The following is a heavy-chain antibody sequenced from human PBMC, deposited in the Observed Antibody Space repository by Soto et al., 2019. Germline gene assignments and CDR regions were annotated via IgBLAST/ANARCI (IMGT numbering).Heavy chain of an antibody. J-gene: IGHJ4*02. Sequence: LRISCASCRGTFSSCSMNWVRKAPGKGLEWVSYISSSSSTMYYADSVKGRFTISRDNAKNSLYLQMNSLRAEDTDVYYCASSTPPDYWGQGTLVTVSS. CDR1: RGTFSSCS. CDR2: ISSSSSTM. D-gene: IGHD4-17*01. CDR3: ASSTPPDY. V-gene: IGHV3-48*01.